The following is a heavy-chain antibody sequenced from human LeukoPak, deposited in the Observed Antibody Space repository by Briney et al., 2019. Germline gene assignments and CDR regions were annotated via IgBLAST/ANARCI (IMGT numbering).Heavy chain of an antibody. Sequence: GGSLRLSCAASGFTFSSYGMHWVRQAPGKGLEWVAVISYDGSNKYYADSVKGRFTISRDNSKNTLYLQMNSLRAEDTAVYYCAKVEQQLTYCYYGMDVWGKGTTVTVSS. J-gene: IGHJ6*04. CDR3: AKVEQQLTYCYYGMDV. CDR1: GFTFSSYG. CDR2: ISYDGSNK. V-gene: IGHV3-30*18. D-gene: IGHD6-13*01.